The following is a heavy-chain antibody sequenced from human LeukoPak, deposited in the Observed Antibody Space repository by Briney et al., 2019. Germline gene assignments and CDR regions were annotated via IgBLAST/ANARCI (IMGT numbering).Heavy chain of an antibody. CDR3: ARGPRGSSSSWQYYFDY. CDR1: GYTFTSYD. D-gene: IGHD6-13*01. J-gene: IGHJ4*02. Sequence: GASVTVSRKASGYTFTSYDINWVRQATGQGLEWMGWMNPNSGNTGYAQKFQGRVTMTRNTSISTAYMELSSLRSEDTAVYYCARGPRGSSSSWQYYFDYWGQGTLVSVSS. V-gene: IGHV1-8*01. CDR2: MNPNSGNT.